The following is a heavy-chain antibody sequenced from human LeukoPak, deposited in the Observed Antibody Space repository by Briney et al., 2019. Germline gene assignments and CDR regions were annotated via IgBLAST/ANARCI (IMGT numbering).Heavy chain of an antibody. J-gene: IGHJ2*01. D-gene: IGHD4-17*01. CDR3: ARQTTLSRGWYFDL. CDR1: GYSFTSYW. V-gene: IGHV5-51*01. CDR2: IYPGDSNT. Sequence: GESLKISCKGSGYSFTSYWIAWVRQMPGKGLELMGIIYPGDSNTKYSPSFQGQVTISADKSFTAAYLQWASLKAADSAMYYCARQTTLSRGWYFDLWGLGTLVTVSS.